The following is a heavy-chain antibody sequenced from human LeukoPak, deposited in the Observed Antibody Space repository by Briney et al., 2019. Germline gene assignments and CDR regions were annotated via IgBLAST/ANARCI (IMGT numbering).Heavy chain of an antibody. CDR1: GFTFSSNA. CDR3: AKRRQGIVVVVAATHYYYYMDV. Sequence: PGGSLRLSCAASGFTFSSNAMSWVRQAPGKGLEWVSAISGSGGSTYYADSVKGRFTISRDNSKNTLYLQMNSLRAEDTAVYYCAKRRQGIVVVVAATHYYYYMDVWGKGTTVTVSS. CDR2: ISGSGGST. D-gene: IGHD2-15*01. J-gene: IGHJ6*03. V-gene: IGHV3-23*01.